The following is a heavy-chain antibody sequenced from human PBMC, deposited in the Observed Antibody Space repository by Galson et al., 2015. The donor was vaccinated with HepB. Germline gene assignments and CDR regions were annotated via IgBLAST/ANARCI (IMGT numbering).Heavy chain of an antibody. V-gene: IGHV4-61*08. D-gene: IGHD6-6*01. Sequence: ETLSLTCTVSGGSISSGGYYWSWIRQHPGKGLEWIGYIYYSGSTNYNPSLKSRVTISVDTSKNQFSLKLSSVTAADTAVYYCARYSSIAARQYYYYYMDVWGKGTTVTVSS. CDR2: IYYSGST. CDR1: GGSISSGGYY. J-gene: IGHJ6*03. CDR3: ARYSSIAARQYYYYYMDV.